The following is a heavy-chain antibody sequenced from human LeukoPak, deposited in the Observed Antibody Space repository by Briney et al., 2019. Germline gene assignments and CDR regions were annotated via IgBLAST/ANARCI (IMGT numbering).Heavy chain of an antibody. CDR3: AKGSLYYDSSGYSY. V-gene: IGHV3-23*01. Sequence: GGSLRLSCAASGFTFSSYAMSWVRQAPEKGLEWVSVISGNSISTYYADSVKGRFTISRDNSKNTLYLQMNSLRAEDTAVYYCAKGSLYYDSSGYSYWGQGTLVTVSS. D-gene: IGHD3-22*01. CDR2: ISGNSIST. J-gene: IGHJ4*02. CDR1: GFTFSSYA.